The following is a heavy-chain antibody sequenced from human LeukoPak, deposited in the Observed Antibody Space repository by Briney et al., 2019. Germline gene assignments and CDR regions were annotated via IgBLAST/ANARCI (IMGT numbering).Heavy chain of an antibody. Sequence: GGSLRLSCAASGFTFDDYAMHWVRQAPGKGLEWVSGISWNSGSIGYADSVKGRFTISRDNAKNSLYLQMNSLRAEDTAVYYCARTRRYYGSGSYYKIIDYWGQGTLVTVSS. J-gene: IGHJ4*02. CDR2: ISWNSGSI. CDR1: GFTFDDYA. V-gene: IGHV3-9*01. D-gene: IGHD3-10*01. CDR3: ARTRRYYGSGSYYKIIDY.